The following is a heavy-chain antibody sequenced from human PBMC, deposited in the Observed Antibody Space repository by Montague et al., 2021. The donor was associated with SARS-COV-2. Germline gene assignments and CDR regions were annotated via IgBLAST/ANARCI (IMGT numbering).Heavy chain of an antibody. V-gene: IGHV4-39*01. Sequence: SETLSLTCTVSGGSISSSSYYWAWIRQPPGKGLEWIGSIYYRGSTCYNPSPKSRVFISVDTSKNQLSLTLTSVTAADTAVYYCATQEDPSGWIPGPFDFWGQGTLLSVSS. J-gene: IGHJ4*02. CDR1: GGSISSSSYY. CDR2: IYYRGST. CDR3: ATQEDPSGWIPGPFDF. D-gene: IGHD6-19*01.